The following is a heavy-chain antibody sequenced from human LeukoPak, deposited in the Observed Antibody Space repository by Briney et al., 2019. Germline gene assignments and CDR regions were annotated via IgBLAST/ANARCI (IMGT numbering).Heavy chain of an antibody. J-gene: IGHJ6*03. CDR3: AKGSLLGRPYYYMDV. V-gene: IGHV3-23*01. D-gene: IGHD6-6*01. CDR2: ISGSGGST. Sequence: PGGSLRLSCAASGFTFNRYGMTWVRQAPGKGLEWVSSISGSGGSTYYGDSAKGRFTISRDNSRNTLYLQMSSLRVDDTAVYYCAKGSLLGRPYYYMDVWGKGTTVTVSS. CDR1: GFTFNRYG.